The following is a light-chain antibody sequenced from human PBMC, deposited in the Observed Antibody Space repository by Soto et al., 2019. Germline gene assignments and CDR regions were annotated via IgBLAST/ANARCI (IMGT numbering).Light chain of an antibody. Sequence: QSVLTQPASVSESPGQSITISCTGTSSDVGAYKYVSWYQQHPGKAPKLMIYDVSRRPSGVSNRFSGSKSGNTASLTISGLQAEDEADYYCSSYSDTYTYVFGTGTKVTVL. CDR3: SSYSDTYTYV. CDR2: DVS. CDR1: SSDVGAYKY. J-gene: IGLJ1*01. V-gene: IGLV2-14*01.